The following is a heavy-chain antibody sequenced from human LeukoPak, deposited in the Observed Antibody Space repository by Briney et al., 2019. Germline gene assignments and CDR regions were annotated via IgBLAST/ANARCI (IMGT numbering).Heavy chain of an antibody. J-gene: IGHJ6*02. CDR2: IYYSGST. CDR1: GGSISSYY. CDR3: ARWGGVAGAAYYGMDV. D-gene: IGHD6-19*01. Sequence: SETLSLTCTVSGGSISSYYWSWIRQPPGKGLEWIGYIYYSGSTNYNPSLKSRVTISVDTSKNQFSLKLSSVTAADTAVYYCARWGGVAGAAYYGMDVWGQGTTVIVSS. V-gene: IGHV4-59*01.